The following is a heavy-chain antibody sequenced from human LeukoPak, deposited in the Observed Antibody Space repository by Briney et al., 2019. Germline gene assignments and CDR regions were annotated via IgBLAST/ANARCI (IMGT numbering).Heavy chain of an antibody. J-gene: IGHJ4*02. CDR2: INPNSGGT. Sequence: GASVKVSCKASGYTFTGYYMHWVRQAPGQGLEWMGWINPNSGGTNYAQKFQGRVTMTRDTSISTAYMELSRLRSDDTAVYYCARGPEIDSSGWYPYWGQGTLVTVSS. CDR3: ARGPEIDSSGWYPY. CDR1: GYTFTGYY. D-gene: IGHD6-19*01. V-gene: IGHV1-2*02.